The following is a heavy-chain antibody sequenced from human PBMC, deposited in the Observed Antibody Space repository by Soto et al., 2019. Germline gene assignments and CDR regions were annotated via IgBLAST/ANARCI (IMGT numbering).Heavy chain of an antibody. J-gene: IGHJ4*02. V-gene: IGHV3-33*01. Sequence: QVQLVESGGGVVQPGRSLRLSCAASGFIYSTYAMHWVRQAPGKGLECVALIWYDGSNKYYADSVKGRFTISRDNSKNTLYLQMDSLRAEDTAIYYCARDRATYPVASPQDSWGQGTLVTVSS. CDR1: GFIYSTYA. CDR2: IWYDGSNK. CDR3: ARDRATYPVASPQDS. D-gene: IGHD5-12*01.